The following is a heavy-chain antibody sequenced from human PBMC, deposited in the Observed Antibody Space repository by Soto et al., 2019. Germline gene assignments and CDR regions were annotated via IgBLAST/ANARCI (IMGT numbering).Heavy chain of an antibody. D-gene: IGHD6-13*01. CDR3: ARDTMRASAAASLDY. J-gene: IGHJ4*02. CDR1: GFTFNTYE. Sequence: GGSLRLSCAASGFTFNTYEFNWVRQAPGKGLEWISYISVSGNIIKYADSVKGRFTISRDNAENSLHLHMSSLRVDDTAVYFCARDTMRASAAASLDYWGQGTQVTVSS. CDR2: ISVSGNII. V-gene: IGHV3-48*03.